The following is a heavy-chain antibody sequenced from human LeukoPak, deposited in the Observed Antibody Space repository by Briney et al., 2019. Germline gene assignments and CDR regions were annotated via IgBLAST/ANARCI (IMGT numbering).Heavy chain of an antibody. CDR1: GFTFSSYA. D-gene: IGHD1-26*01. CDR2: VSSDGNNK. Sequence: PGGSLRLSCAASGFTFSSYAMHWVRQAPGKGLEWVAVVSSDGNNKYYADSVKGRFTISRDNSKNTLYLQMNSLRAEDTAVYYCARRLEYSGSKGVFDYWGQGTLVTVSS. V-gene: IGHV3-30-3*01. CDR3: ARRLEYSGSKGVFDY. J-gene: IGHJ4*02.